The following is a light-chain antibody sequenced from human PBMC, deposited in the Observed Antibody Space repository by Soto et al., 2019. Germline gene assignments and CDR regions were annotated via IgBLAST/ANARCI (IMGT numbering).Light chain of an antibody. CDR3: CSYVGSYTYV. CDR1: SSDVDNYND. Sequence: QSSLTQPGSVSARRGQSVTIACTGTSSDVDNYNDVSWYQHHPGKAPKLMIYHVDKRPSGVPDRFSGSKSGNTASLTISGLQAEDEADYYCCSYVGSYTYVFGTGTKVTVL. V-gene: IGLV2-11*01. CDR2: HVD. J-gene: IGLJ1*01.